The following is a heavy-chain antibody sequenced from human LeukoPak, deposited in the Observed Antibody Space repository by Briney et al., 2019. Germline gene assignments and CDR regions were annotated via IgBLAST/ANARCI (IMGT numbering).Heavy chain of an antibody. J-gene: IGHJ4*02. CDR3: ARGSSGYYYSPDY. CDR1: GYTFVNYE. Sequence: ASVKVSCKASGYTFVNYEINWVRQATGQGLEYMGWMNSNDDNTGYAQKFQGRVTMTRDTSTNTAYMELGSLTSDDTAVYYCARGSSGYYYSPDYWGQGTLVTVSS. CDR2: MNSNDDNT. D-gene: IGHD3-22*01. V-gene: IGHV1-8*01.